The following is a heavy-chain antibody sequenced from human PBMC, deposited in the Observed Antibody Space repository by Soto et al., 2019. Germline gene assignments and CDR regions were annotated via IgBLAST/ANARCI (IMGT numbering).Heavy chain of an antibody. CDR2: IWYDGSKK. V-gene: IGHV3-33*01. J-gene: IGHJ4*02. D-gene: IGHD6-6*01. CDR3: ARDKVAAQGGIFY. CDR1: GFTFSHYG. Sequence: QVQLVESGGGVVQPGRSLRLSCAASGFTFSHYGMHWVRQAPGKGLEWVAVIWYDGSKKHYADSVKGRFAISRDNSKNTLYLQMNSLRAEDSGVYYCARDKVAAQGGIFYWGEGTLVTVSS.